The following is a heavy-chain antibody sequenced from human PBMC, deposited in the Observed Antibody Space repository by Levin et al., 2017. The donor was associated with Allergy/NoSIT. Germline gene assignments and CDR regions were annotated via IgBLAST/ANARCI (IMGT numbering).Heavy chain of an antibody. CDR3: AKDSLHEEVSANFRYFDL. Sequence: GGSLRLSCAASGLTFSSFAVNWVRRAPGKGPEWVSVISGSGGSTFYADSVKGRFTISRDNSKNTVFLQMNSLRVEDTAIYYCAKDSLHEEVSANFRYFDLWGRGTLVTVSS. D-gene: IGHD2-21*02. CDR1: GLTFSSFA. CDR2: ISGSGGST. J-gene: IGHJ2*01. V-gene: IGHV3-23*01.